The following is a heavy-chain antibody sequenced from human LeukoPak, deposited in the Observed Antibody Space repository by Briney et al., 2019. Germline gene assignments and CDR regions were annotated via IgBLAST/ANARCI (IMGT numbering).Heavy chain of an antibody. Sequence: GGSLRLSCAASGFTFSSYAMSWVRQAPGKGLEWVSAISGSGGSTYYADSVKGRFTISRDNSKNTLYLQMNSLRAGDTAVYYCARAARYYDSSGAHAFGIWGQGTMVTVSS. D-gene: IGHD3-22*01. CDR2: ISGSGGST. V-gene: IGHV3-23*01. CDR1: GFTFSSYA. J-gene: IGHJ3*02. CDR3: ARAARYYDSSGAHAFGI.